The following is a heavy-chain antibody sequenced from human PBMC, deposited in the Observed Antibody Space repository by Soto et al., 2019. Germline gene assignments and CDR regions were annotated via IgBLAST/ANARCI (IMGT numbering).Heavy chain of an antibody. CDR2: ISWDGGST. Sequence: GGSLRLSCAASGFTFDDYAMHWVRQAPGKGLEWVSLISWDGGSTYYADSVKGRFTISRDNSKNSLYLQMNSLRAEDTDLYYCAKSATPGETYYYYGMDVWGQGTTVTVSS. V-gene: IGHV3-43D*04. CDR1: GFTFDDYA. CDR3: AKSATPGETYYYYGMDV. J-gene: IGHJ6*02.